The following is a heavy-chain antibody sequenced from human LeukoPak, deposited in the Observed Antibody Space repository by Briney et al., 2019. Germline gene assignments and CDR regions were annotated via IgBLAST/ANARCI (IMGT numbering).Heavy chain of an antibody. Sequence: GASVKVSCKASGYTFTSYGMSWVRQAPGQGLEWMGWISAYNGNTNYAQKLQGRVTMTTDTFTSTAYMELRSLRSDDTAVYYCARDRPYYYDSSGTDYWGQGTLVTVSS. J-gene: IGHJ4*02. CDR3: ARDRPYYYDSSGTDY. CDR1: GYTFTSYG. V-gene: IGHV1-18*01. D-gene: IGHD3-22*01. CDR2: ISAYNGNT.